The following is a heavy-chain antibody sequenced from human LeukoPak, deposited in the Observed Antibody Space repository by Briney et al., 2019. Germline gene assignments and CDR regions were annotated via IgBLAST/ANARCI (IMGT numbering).Heavy chain of an antibody. V-gene: IGHV4-31*03. D-gene: IGHD1-26*01. CDR3: ARENLNSGSYYGLLRGYFDY. J-gene: IGHJ4*02. CDR2: IYYSGST. Sequence: SETLSLTCIVSGGSISSGGYYWSWIRQHPGKGLEWIGYIYYSGSTYYNPSLKSRVTISVDTSKNQFSLKLSSVTAADTAVYYCARENLNSGSYYGLLRGYFDYWGQGTLVTVSS. CDR1: GGSISSGGYY.